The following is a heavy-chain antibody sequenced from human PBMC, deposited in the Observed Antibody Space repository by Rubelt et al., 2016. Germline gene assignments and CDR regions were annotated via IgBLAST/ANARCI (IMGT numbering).Heavy chain of an antibody. V-gene: IGHV1-24*01. Sequence: QVQLVQSGAEVKKPGASVKVSCQVSGYTLPELSMHWVRQAPGKGLEWMGGFAPENGEAIYAQKFQGTVTMTEDTSASTAYMELSSLRSEDTAVYYCATTGRSWDWGQGTLVTVSS. D-gene: IGHD6-13*01. CDR3: ATTGRSWD. J-gene: IGHJ4*02. CDR2: FAPENGEA. CDR1: GYTLPELS.